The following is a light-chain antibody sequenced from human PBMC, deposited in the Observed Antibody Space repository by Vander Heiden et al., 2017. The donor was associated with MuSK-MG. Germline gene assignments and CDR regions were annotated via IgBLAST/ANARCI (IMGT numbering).Light chain of an antibody. J-gene: IGLJ2*01. CDR2: QDH. CDR3: QVWDSSTAL. CDR1: KLGDKY. V-gene: IGLV3-1*01. Sequence: SYELTQPASVSVSPGQKTSITCPGDKLGDKYVGWYQQKPGQSPVLVIYQDHKRPSAIPERFSGSNSGNTATLTISGTQAMDEADYYCQVWDSSTALFGGGTKLTVL.